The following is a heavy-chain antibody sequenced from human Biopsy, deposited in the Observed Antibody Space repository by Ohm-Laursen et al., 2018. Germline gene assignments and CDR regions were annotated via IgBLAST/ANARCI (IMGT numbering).Heavy chain of an antibody. V-gene: IGHV1-18*04. D-gene: IGHD3-22*01. Sequence: ASVKVSCKASGNTFATYHIHWVRQAPGQGLEWMGWINTYNANTDYAQKVQGRVTMTTDTSTSTAYMELRSLRSDDTAFYYCARDGKYDSRGYWGPGTLVTVSS. CDR1: GNTFATYH. CDR3: ARDGKYDSRGY. J-gene: IGHJ4*02. CDR2: INTYNANT.